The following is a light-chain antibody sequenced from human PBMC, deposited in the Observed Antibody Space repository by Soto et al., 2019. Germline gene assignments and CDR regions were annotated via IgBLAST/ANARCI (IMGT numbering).Light chain of an antibody. CDR2: EVN. CDR1: SADIGRYNY. J-gene: IGLJ2*01. CDR3: SSFTISRNTVI. Sequence: QSALTQPASVSGSPGQAITISCAGTSADIGRYNYVSWYRQHPGEAPQLLIYEVNNRPSGISNRFSGSKSGNTASLTISGLQAEDEADYYCSSFTISRNTVIFGGGTKLTVL. V-gene: IGLV2-14*01.